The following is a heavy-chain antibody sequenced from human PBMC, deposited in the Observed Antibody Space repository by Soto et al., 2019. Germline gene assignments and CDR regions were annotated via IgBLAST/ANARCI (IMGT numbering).Heavy chain of an antibody. V-gene: IGHV4-39*01. CDR1: GGSISSSSYY. CDR3: ASQFNFWSGYYTVYYYYGMDV. D-gene: IGHD3-3*01. Sequence: SETLSLTCTVSGGSISSSSYYWGWIRQPPGKGLEWIGSIYYSGSTYYNPSLKSRVTISVDTSKNQFSLKLSSVTAADTAVYYCASQFNFWSGYYTVYYYYGMDVWGQGTTVTVSS. J-gene: IGHJ6*02. CDR2: IYYSGST.